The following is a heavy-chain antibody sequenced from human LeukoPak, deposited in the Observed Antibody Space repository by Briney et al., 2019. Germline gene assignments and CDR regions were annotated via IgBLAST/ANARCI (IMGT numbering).Heavy chain of an antibody. Sequence: ASVKVSCKASGYTFTSYGISWVRQAPGQGLEWMGWISAYNGNTNYAQKLQGRVTMTTDTSTSTAYMELRGLRSDDTAVYYCARDPKSFGELLPYGMVVWGKGSTVTVSS. CDR1: GYTFTSYG. CDR2: ISAYNGNT. J-gene: IGHJ6*04. V-gene: IGHV1-18*04. D-gene: IGHD3-10*01. CDR3: ARDPKSFGELLPYGMVV.